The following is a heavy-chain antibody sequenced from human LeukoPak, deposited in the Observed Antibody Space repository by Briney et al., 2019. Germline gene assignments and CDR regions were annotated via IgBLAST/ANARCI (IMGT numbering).Heavy chain of an antibody. CDR2: ISGSGGST. J-gene: IGHJ4*02. CDR3: AKYYDSSGPYSTFDY. D-gene: IGHD3-22*01. V-gene: IGHV3-23*01. Sequence: PGGSLRLSCAASGFTFSSYAMSWFRQAPGKGLEWVSAISGSGGSTYYADSVKGRFTISRDNSKNTLYLQMNSLRAEDTAVYYCAKYYDSSGPYSTFDYWGQGTLVTVSS. CDR1: GFTFSSYA.